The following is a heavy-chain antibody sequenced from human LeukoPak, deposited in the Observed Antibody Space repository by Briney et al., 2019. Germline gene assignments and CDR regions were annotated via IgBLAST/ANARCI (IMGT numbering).Heavy chain of an antibody. V-gene: IGHV3-48*04. Sequence: GGSLRLSCAACGFILRTHSFQWVRQSRGKGGEWVASIGSSSSTIYHAKSMKGRISISRHNAKNSLFLQMSSLRVEDTAVYYCARERETFGIIDSWGQGTLVAVSS. CDR1: GFILRTHS. D-gene: IGHD1-14*01. CDR2: IGSSSSTI. J-gene: IGHJ4*02. CDR3: ARERETFGIIDS.